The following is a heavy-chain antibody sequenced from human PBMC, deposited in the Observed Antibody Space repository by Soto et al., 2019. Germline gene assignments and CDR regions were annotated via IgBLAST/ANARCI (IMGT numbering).Heavy chain of an antibody. CDR2: ISRSSTGI. V-gene: IGHV3-48*02. CDR1: GFTFSLYS. CDR3: ARAVTWGLDV. D-gene: IGHD3-10*01. J-gene: IGHJ6*01. Sequence: EVQLVESGGGLVQPGGSLRLSCAASGFTFSLYSMSWVRQAPGKGLEWVSYISRSSTGIHYADSVKGRFTISRDDVRNSMHLQMNSLRDGDTAVYYCARAVTWGLDVWGQGTTVSISS.